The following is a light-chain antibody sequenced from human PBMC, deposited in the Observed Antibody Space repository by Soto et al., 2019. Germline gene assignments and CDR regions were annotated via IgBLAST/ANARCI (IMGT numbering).Light chain of an antibody. CDR3: GTWDSSLNGVV. CDR2: DNN. Sequence: QSVLTQPTSVSAAPGQKVTISCSGSSSNIENNYVSWYQQLPGTAPKLLIYDNNKRPSEIPDRFSGSKSGTSATLGITGLQTGDEADYHCGTWDSSLNGVVFGGGTKLTVL. J-gene: IGLJ2*01. V-gene: IGLV1-51*01. CDR1: SSNIENNY.